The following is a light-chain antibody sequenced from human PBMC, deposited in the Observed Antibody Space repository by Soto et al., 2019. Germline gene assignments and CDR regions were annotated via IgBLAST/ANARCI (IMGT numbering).Light chain of an antibody. CDR3: QQYGSSHPLT. J-gene: IGKJ4*01. CDR1: QSIRY. CDR2: GAA. Sequence: EIVLTQSPGTLSLSPGERATLSCRASQSIRYLVWYHQRPGQAPRLLIYGAASRATGMPHRFSGSGAGAAFTTPISSLEPDEFAVYYCQQYGSSHPLTFGGGTKVEIK. V-gene: IGKV3-20*01.